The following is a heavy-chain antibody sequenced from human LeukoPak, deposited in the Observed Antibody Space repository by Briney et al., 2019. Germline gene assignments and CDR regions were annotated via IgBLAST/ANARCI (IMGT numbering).Heavy chain of an antibody. CDR3: ARSVNGCPRCLGF. CDR2: IHPDDSDT. J-gene: IGHJ4*02. D-gene: IGHD4-17*01. V-gene: IGHV5-51*01. CDR1: GYRFTSYW. Sequence: PGESLKISCQASGYRFTSYWIGWVRQMPGRGLEWVGIIHPDDSDTKYSPSFEGQVIMSADSSVTTAYLQWNSLKASDTAMYYCARSVNGCPRCLGFWGRGTLVTVSS.